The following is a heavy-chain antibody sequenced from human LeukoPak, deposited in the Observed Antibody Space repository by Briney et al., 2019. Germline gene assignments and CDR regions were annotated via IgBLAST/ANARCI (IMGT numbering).Heavy chain of an antibody. V-gene: IGHV1-46*04. D-gene: IGHD2-15*01. CDR1: GYTFTSYG. CDR2: INPSGGST. Sequence: ASVKVSCKASGYTFTSYGISWVRQSPGQGLGWRGIINPSGGSTGYAETLQGRVSMTRDMSTSTVFMELSSLRSEDTVVYYCARDWGYCSGGSCYRGAFDIWGQGTMVTVSS. J-gene: IGHJ3*02. CDR3: ARDWGYCSGGSCYRGAFDI.